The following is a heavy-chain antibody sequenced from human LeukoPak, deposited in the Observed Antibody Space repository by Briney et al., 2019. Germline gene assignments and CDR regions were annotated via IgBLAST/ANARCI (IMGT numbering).Heavy chain of an antibody. CDR2: MNPNSGNT. J-gene: IGHJ4*02. D-gene: IGHD3-16*01. CDR1: GYTFTSYD. Sequence: GASVKVSCKASGYTFTSYDINWVRQATGQGLEWMGWMNPNSGNTGYAQKFQGGVTMTRNTSISTAYMELSSLRSEDTAVYYCARGFKSRRGSRYFDYWGQGTLVTVSS. V-gene: IGHV1-8*01. CDR3: ARGFKSRRGSRYFDY.